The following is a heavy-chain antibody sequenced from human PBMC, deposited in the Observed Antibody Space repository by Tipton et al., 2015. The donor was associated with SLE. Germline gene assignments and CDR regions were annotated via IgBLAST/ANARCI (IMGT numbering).Heavy chain of an antibody. D-gene: IGHD2-2*01. CDR2: INQDGSEK. J-gene: IGHJ4*02. CDR1: GFTFSDYW. CDR3: ARGSTGSARDY. V-gene: IGHV3-7*01. Sequence: SLRLSCAASGFTFSDYWLSWVRQAPGKGLEWVANINQDGSEKYYVDSVKGRFTISRDNARKSLYLQMNSLRAEDAALYYCARGSTGSARDYWGQGALVTVSS.